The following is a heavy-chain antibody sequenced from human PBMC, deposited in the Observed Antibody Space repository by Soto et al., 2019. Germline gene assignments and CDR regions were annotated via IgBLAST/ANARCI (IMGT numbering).Heavy chain of an antibody. V-gene: IGHV5-51*01. J-gene: IGHJ6*02. D-gene: IGHD1-26*01. CDR2: IYPGDSDT. Sequence: PGESLKISCNGSGYSFTSYWIGWVRQMPGKGLEWMGIIYPGDSDTRYSPSFQGQVTISADKSISTAYLQWSSLKASDTAMYYCASGGYHLTPAYHYYGMDVWGQGTKVTVYS. CDR1: GYSFTSYW. CDR3: ASGGYHLTPAYHYYGMDV.